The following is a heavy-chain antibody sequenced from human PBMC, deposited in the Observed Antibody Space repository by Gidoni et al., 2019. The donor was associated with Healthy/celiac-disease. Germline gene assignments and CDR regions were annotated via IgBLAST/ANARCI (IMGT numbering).Heavy chain of an antibody. CDR2: INPNSGGT. CDR1: GYTFTGYY. V-gene: IGHV1-2*04. J-gene: IGHJ4*02. CDR3: ARSTTEYSSSPRLFDY. D-gene: IGHD6-13*01. Sequence: QVQLVQSGAEVKKPGASVKVSCKASGYTFTGYYMHWVRQAPGQGLEWMGWINPNSGGTNYAQKFQGWVTMTRDTSISTAYMELSRLRSDDTAVYYCARSTTEYSSSPRLFDYWGQGTLVTVSS.